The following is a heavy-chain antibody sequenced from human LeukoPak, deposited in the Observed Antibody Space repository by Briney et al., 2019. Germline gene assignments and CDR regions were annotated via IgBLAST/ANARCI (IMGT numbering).Heavy chain of an antibody. CDR2: IIPIFGTA. Sequence: SVKVSCKASGGTFSSYAISWVRQAPGQGLEWMGGIIPIFGTANYAQKFQGRVTITADESTSTAYMELSSLRSGDTAVYYCARDHYSYGYGWFDPWGQGTLVTVSS. CDR1: GGTFSSYA. CDR3: ARDHYSYGYGWFDP. J-gene: IGHJ5*02. D-gene: IGHD5-18*01. V-gene: IGHV1-69*13.